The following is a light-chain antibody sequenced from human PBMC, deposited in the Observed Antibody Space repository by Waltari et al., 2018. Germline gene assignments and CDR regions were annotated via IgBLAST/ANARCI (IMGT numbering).Light chain of an antibody. J-gene: IGLJ1*01. CDR1: SSDVGAYNS. Sequence: QSALTQPPSASGSPGQSVTISCTGTSSDVGAYNSVSWYRQHPGTAPQLMIYEVTKRPVGVPGCFSGSKSGNTAALAVSGLQTEDEADYYCTSDGGSSNFYVFGTGTKVTVL. V-gene: IGLV2-8*01. CDR2: EVT. CDR3: TSDGGSSNFYV.